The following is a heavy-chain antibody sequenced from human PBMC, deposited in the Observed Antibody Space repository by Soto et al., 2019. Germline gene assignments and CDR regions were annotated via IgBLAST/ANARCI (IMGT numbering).Heavy chain of an antibody. Sequence: QVQLVQSGAEVKKPGASVKVSCTASGYTFTSYYMHWVRQAPGQGLEWVGIINPSGGSTSYAQKFQGRVTMTRDTSTSTVYMELSSLRSEDTAVYYCARDRYNYGSGSYSYYYYGMDVWGQGTTVTVSS. CDR3: ARDRYNYGSGSYSYYYYGMDV. V-gene: IGHV1-46*03. D-gene: IGHD3-10*01. J-gene: IGHJ6*02. CDR2: INPSGGST. CDR1: GYTFTSYY.